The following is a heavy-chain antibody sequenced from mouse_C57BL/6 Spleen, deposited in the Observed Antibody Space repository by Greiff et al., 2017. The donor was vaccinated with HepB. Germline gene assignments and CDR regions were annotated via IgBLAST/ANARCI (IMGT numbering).Heavy chain of an antibody. CDR3: ARRGAKGYLDV. Sequence: EVKLMESGGGLVKPGGSLKLSCAASGFTFSSYTMSWVRQTPEKRLEWVATISGGGGNTYYPDSVKGRFTISRDNAKNTLYLQMSSLRSEDTALYYCARRGAKGYLDVWGTGTTVTVSS. V-gene: IGHV5-9*01. D-gene: IGHD6-1*01. CDR1: GFTFSSYT. J-gene: IGHJ1*03. CDR2: ISGGGGNT.